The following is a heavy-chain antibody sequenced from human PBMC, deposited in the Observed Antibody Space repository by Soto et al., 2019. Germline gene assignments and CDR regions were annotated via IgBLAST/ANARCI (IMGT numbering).Heavy chain of an antibody. CDR2: ISGSGGST. V-gene: IGHV3-23*01. CDR1: GFTFSSYA. Sequence: EVQLLESGGGLVQPGGSLRLSCAASGFTFSSYAMSWVRQAPGKGLEWVSAISGSGGSTYYADSVKGRFTISRDNSKNTLYLQMNSLRAEDTAVYYCARDRDPYYDFWSGYYPFDYWGQGTLVTVSS. J-gene: IGHJ4*02. CDR3: ARDRDPYYDFWSGYYPFDY. D-gene: IGHD3-3*01.